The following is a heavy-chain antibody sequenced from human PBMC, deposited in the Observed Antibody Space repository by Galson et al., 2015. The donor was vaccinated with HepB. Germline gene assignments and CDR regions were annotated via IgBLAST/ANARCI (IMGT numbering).Heavy chain of an antibody. V-gene: IGHV1-46*01. J-gene: IGHJ6*02. Sequence: SVKVSCKASGYTFTSYYMHWVRQAPGQGLEWMGIINPSGGSTSYAQKFQGRVTMTRDTSTSTVYMELSSLRSEDTAVYYCARTGTIFGSIYYYYGMDVWGQGTTVTVSS. CDR1: GYTFTSYY. CDR3: ARTGTIFGSIYYYYGMDV. D-gene: IGHD3-3*01. CDR2: INPSGGST.